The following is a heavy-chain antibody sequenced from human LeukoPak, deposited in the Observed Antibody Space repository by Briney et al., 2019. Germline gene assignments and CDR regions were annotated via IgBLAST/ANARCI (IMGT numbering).Heavy chain of an antibody. D-gene: IGHD2-15*01. CDR3: ADVDANA. V-gene: IGHV3-7*01. J-gene: IGHJ5*02. CDR2: IIPDGTTQ. CDR1: GFTFSNYW. Sequence: GGSLRPSCAASGFTFSNYWMSWVRQAPGKGLEWVASIIPDGTTQYYVDSMKGRFTISRDNAKNSLYLQVNSLRVEDTAVYYCADVDANAWGQGTLVTVSS.